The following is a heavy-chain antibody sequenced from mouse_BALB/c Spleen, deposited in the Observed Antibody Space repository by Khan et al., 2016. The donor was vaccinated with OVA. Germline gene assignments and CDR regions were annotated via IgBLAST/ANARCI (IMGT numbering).Heavy chain of an antibody. CDR2: ISPGSGDT. CDR3: ARRNYFGYTFAY. J-gene: IGHJ3*01. Sequence: QVQLKQSGAELARPGASVKLSCKASGYTFTDYYINWVKQRTGQGLEWIGEISPGSGDTYYNEKFKGKATLTADKSSTTAYMQHSSLTSEASAVYFCARRNYFGYTFAYWGQGTLVTVSA. V-gene: IGHV1-77*01. CDR1: GYTFTDYY. D-gene: IGHD1-2*01.